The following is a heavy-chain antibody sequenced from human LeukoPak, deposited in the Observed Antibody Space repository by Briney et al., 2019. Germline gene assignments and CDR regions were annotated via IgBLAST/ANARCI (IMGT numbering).Heavy chain of an antibody. D-gene: IGHD6-13*01. CDR2: INSDRSST. J-gene: IGHJ5*02. V-gene: IGHV3-74*01. Sequence: TGGSLRLSCAASGFTFSGYWMHWVRQAPGKGLVWVSRINSDRSSTSYADSVKGRFTISRDNAKNTLYLQMNSLRAEDTAVYYCARVSSSTTNWFDPWGQGTLVTVSS. CDR1: GFTFSGYW. CDR3: ARVSSSTTNWFDP.